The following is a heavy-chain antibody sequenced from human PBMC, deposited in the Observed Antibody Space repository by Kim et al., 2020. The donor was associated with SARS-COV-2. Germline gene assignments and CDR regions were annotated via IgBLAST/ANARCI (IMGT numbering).Heavy chain of an antibody. D-gene: IGHD6-13*01. J-gene: IGHJ4*02. Sequence: SETLSLTCTVSGGSISSSSYYWGWIRQPPGKGLEWIGSIYYSGSTYYNPSLKSRVTISVDTSKNQFSLKLSSVTAADTAVYYCARPAGSAAAGYYFDYWGQGTLVTVSS. CDR1: GGSISSSSYY. CDR2: IYYSGST. CDR3: ARPAGSAAAGYYFDY. V-gene: IGHV4-39*01.